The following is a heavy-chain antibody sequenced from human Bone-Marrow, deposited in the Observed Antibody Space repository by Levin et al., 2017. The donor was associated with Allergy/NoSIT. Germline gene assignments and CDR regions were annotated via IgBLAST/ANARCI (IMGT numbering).Heavy chain of an antibody. D-gene: IGHD3-22*01. J-gene: IGHJ4*02. CDR3: AREEVVIRRLLDY. Sequence: GGSLRLSCAASGFTFRNYAMHWVRQAPGKGLEWVAVISDDGSNKDYADSVKGRFTISRDNSKNTVYLQMNSLRVEDTAVYYCAREEVVIRRLLDYWGQGTQVTVSS. V-gene: IGHV3-30*04. CDR2: ISDDGSNK. CDR1: GFTFRNYA.